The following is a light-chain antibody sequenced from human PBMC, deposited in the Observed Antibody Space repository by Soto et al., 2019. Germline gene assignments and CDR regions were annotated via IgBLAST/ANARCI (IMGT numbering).Light chain of an antibody. J-gene: IGKJ4*01. V-gene: IGKV3D-20*02. CDR1: QSLSSNS. CDR3: QQRYVWLT. CDR2: GAV. Sequence: EIVLTQSPGTLSLSPGERATLSCRASQSLSSNSLAWYQQKPGQAPRLLIYGAVNRATGTPARFSGSGSGTDFTLTISSLEPEDSAVYYCQQRYVWLTFGGGTKVDIK.